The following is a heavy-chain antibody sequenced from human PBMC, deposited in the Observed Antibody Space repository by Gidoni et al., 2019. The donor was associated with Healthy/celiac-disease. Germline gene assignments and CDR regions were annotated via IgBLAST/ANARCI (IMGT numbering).Heavy chain of an antibody. CDR2: ISSSSSYI. J-gene: IGHJ3*02. CDR3: ARCGDSSGYSSRSENHDDFDI. D-gene: IGHD3-22*01. CDR1: GFPFIHDS. V-gene: IGHV3-21*01. Sequence: EVLLVESGGGLVTRGGFLRLSCASAGFPFIHDSMNWVRRAPGKGLGWVSSISSSSSYIYYADSVKGRYTISRDNAKNSLYLLMNNLKAEDTAVYYCARCGDSSGYSSRSENHDDFDIWGQGTMVTVSS.